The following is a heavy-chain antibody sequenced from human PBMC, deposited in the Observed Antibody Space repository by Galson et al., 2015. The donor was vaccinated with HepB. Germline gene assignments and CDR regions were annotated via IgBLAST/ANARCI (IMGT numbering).Heavy chain of an antibody. CDR2: IDWDDEK. V-gene: IGHV2-70*04. J-gene: IGHJ5*02. CDR3: AREYCSSGRCHGLGRWFDA. Sequence: PALVKPTQTLTLTCTFSGFSLSTSGMRVSWIRQPPGKALEWLARIDWDDEKFYSTSVKTRLTISKGTSKNQVVLTMTNMDPVDTATYYCAREYCSSGRCHGLGRWFDAWGQGTLVTVSS. D-gene: IGHD2-15*01. CDR1: GFSLSTSGMR.